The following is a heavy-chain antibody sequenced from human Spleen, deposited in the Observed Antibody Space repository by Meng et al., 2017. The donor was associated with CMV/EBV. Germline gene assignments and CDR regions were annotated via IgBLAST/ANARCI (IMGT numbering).Heavy chain of an antibody. CDR2: IYSGGSST. CDR1: GFTFSSYA. J-gene: IGHJ4*02. CDR3: ARNCCPGPFDY. V-gene: IGHV3-23*03. D-gene: IGHD2-21*01. Sequence: GESLKISCAASGFTFSSYAMSWVRQAPGKGLEWVSVIYSGGSSTYYADSVKGRFTISRDNSKNTLYLQMNSLRAEDTAVYYCARNCCPGPFDYWGQGTLVTVSS.